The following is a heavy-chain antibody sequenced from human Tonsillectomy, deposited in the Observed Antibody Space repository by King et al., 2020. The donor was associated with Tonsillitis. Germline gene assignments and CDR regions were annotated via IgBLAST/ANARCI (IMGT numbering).Heavy chain of an antibody. CDR3: SKSHALSPGFGLCSGDPDWGWDY. CDR2: IRYDGSNK. Sequence: VQLVESGGGVVQPGGSLRLSCAASGFTFSSYGMHWVRQAPGKGLEWVAFIRYDGSNKYYADSVKGRFTISRDNSKNTLYLQMNSLRAEDTAVYYCSKSHALSPGFGLCSGDPDWGWDYWGQGTLVTVSS. CDR1: GFTFSSYG. J-gene: IGHJ4*02. V-gene: IGHV3-30*02. D-gene: IGHD2-15*01.